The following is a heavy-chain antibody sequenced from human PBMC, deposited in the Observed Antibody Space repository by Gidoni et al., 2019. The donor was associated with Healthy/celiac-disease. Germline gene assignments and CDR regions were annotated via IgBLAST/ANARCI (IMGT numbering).Heavy chain of an antibody. Sequence: QVQLVQSGAEVKKPGASVKVSCKASGYTFTSFGISWVRQAPGQGIEWMGWISAYNGNTNYAQKLQGRVTMTTDTSTSTAYMELRSLRSDDTAVYYCAREPYPTRDGYTIPLDYWGQGTLVTVSS. J-gene: IGHJ4*02. V-gene: IGHV1-18*01. CDR3: AREPYPTRDGYTIPLDY. CDR1: GYTFTSFG. D-gene: IGHD5-12*01. CDR2: ISAYNGNT.